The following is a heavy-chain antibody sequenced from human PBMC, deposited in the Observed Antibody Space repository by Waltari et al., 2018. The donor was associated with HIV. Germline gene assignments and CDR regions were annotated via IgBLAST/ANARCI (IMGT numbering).Heavy chain of an antibody. CDR2: INPSSGGT. J-gene: IGHJ5*02. D-gene: IGHD2-2*01. Sequence: QVHLVQSGPEVKKPGASMKVSCKASGYMFTGHYMHWLRRAPGQGLEWMGWINPSSGGTNYAQTLQGRVTMTRDASINTVYMELKSLRYDDAAMYYCARESGYQLVRWLDPWGQGTRVTVSS. CDR1: GYMFTGHY. CDR3: ARESGYQLVRWLDP. V-gene: IGHV1-2*02.